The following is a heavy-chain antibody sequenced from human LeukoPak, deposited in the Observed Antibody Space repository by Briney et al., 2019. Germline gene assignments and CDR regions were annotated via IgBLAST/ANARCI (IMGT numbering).Heavy chain of an antibody. CDR2: ISWNSRSI. J-gene: IGHJ4*02. Sequence: GGSLRLSCAASGFTFDNYAMHWVRQAPGKGLEWVSGISWNSRSIGYADSVRGRFAMSRDNAKNSLYLQMDSLRAEDTAVFYCARDQYDTWSRRGNFDSWGQGTLVIVSS. CDR1: GFTFDNYA. V-gene: IGHV3-9*01. CDR3: ARDQYDTWSRRGNFDS. D-gene: IGHD3-3*01.